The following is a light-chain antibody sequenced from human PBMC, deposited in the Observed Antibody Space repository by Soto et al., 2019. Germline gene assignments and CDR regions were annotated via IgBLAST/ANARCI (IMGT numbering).Light chain of an antibody. CDR3: QQQGT. CDR2: AAS. CDR1: RSLSSSY. Sequence: EIVLTQSPGTLWLSQVERATLSCRASRSLSSSYVVWYQQKPGQAPRLLIYAASRRATGIPDRFSGSGSATEYTLTISRLEPEDFPVYYCQQQGTFGQGTKLEIK. V-gene: IGKV3-20*01. J-gene: IGKJ2*01.